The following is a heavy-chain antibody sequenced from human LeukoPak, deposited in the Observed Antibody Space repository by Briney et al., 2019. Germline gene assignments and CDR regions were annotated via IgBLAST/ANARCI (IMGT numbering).Heavy chain of an antibody. CDR2: IRNDGSIQ. Sequence: PGGSLRLSCAASGFTFSSYAMHWVRQAPGQGLDWVAFIRNDGSIQYYADSVKGRFTISRDNSKSTLYPQMNSLRTEDTAVYYCARGDCSGDCYHPLYYWGQGSLVTVSS. CDR1: GFTFSSYA. V-gene: IGHV3-30*02. CDR3: ARGDCSGDCYHPLYY. D-gene: IGHD2-21*02. J-gene: IGHJ4*02.